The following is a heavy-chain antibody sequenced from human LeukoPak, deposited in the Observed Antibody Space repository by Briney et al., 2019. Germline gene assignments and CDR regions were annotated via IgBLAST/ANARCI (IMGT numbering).Heavy chain of an antibody. V-gene: IGHV4-34*01. CDR2: INHSGST. CDR3: ARGPPTYYYDSSGYYQIHYYYYYYMDV. D-gene: IGHD3-22*01. Sequence: GSLRLSCAASGSTVSSNYMSWVRQPPGKGLEWIGEINHSGSTNYNPSLKRRVTISVDTSKNQFSLKLSSVPAADTAVYYCARGPPTYYYDSSGYYQIHYYYYYYMDVWGKGTTVTVSS. CDR1: GSTVSSNY. J-gene: IGHJ6*03.